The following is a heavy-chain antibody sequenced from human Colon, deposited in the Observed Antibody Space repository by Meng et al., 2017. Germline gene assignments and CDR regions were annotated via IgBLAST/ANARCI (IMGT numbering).Heavy chain of an antibody. V-gene: IGHV4-39*07. J-gene: IGHJ4*02. CDR2: IYSSGRT. CDR3: TKPLGYSGYVLF. D-gene: IGHD5-12*01. CDR1: GASMSSYY. Sequence: LQLQESGPGLVKPSETLSLTCTVSGASMSSYYWGWIRQSPEKGLQWIGSIYSSGRTYYNPSLTSRVTISVDTSKNQISLNLSSATAADTAVYYCTKPLGYSGYVLFWGQGKLVTVSS.